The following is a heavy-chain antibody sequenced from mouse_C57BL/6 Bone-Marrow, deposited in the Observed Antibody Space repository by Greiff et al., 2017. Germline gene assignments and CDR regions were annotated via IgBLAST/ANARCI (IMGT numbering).Heavy chain of an antibody. D-gene: IGHD2-3*01. CDR1: GFTITDDY. J-gene: IGHJ4*01. CDR2: IDPENGDT. Sequence: VHLQQSGAELVRPGASVKLSCTASGFTITDDYMHWVKQRPEQGLEWIGWIDPENGDTEYASKFQGKATMTADPSSNTAYMQLSSLESEDTAVYYCTRHSIAMDYWGQGTTVTVSS. V-gene: IGHV14-4*01. CDR3: TRHSIAMDY.